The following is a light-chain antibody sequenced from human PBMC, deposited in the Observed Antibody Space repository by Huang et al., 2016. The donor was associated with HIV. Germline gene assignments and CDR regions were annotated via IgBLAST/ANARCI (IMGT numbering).Light chain of an antibody. V-gene: IGKV2-29*02. CDR2: EVS. Sequence: NQTPLSLSVTPGQPASISCTSSQSLLHSDGKTYLYWYVQKAGHSPQLLMYEVSNRCSGVPDRVSGSGSGTSFTLKISRVEAEDVGIYYCMQGIHLSSPFGGGTKIEI. J-gene: IGKJ4*01. CDR3: MQGIHLSSP. CDR1: QSLLHSDGKTY.